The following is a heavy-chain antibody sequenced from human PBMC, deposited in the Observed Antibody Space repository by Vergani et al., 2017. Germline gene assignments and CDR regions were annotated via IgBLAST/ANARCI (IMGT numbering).Heavy chain of an antibody. CDR2: IYYSVST. J-gene: IGHJ4*02. D-gene: IGHD4-17*01. V-gene: IGHV4-31*03. CDR3: ARDKADGDYRLSDY. CDR1: GGSISSSSYY. Sequence: QVQLQELGPGLVKPSETLSLTCPVSGGSISSSSYYWGWIRQHQGKGLEWIGYIYYSVSTYYNPSLKSRVTISVDTSKNQFSLQLSSVTAADTAVYYCARDKADGDYRLSDYWGQGSLVTVSS.